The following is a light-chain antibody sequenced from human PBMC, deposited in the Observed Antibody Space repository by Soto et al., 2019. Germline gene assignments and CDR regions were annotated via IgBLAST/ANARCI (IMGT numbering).Light chain of an antibody. CDR1: QSLLHSNGYNY. CDR3: MQALQTPIT. V-gene: IGKV2-28*01. Sequence: DIVMTQSPLSLPVTPGEPASISCRSSQSLLHSNGYNYLDWYLQKPVQSPQLLIYLGSNRASGVPDRFSGSGSGTEFTLKISRVEAEDVGVYYCMQALQTPITFGQGTRLEIK. CDR2: LGS. J-gene: IGKJ5*01.